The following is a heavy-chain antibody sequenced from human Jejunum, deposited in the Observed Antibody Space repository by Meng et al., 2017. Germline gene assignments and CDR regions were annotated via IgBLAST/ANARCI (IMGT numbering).Heavy chain of an antibody. CDR1: GYTFTSYD. J-gene: IGHJ4*02. V-gene: IGHV1-46*01. CDR2: ISPSGGRT. Sequence: ASVKVSCKASGYTFTSYDMHWVRQAPGQGLEWMGKISPSGGRTSYAQKFQGRITVTRDTSMRIVFVEVNNLRSDDTAVYYCARDGPLWYGGFVPGRYFDYWGQGTLVTVSS. D-gene: IGHD3-10*01. CDR3: ARDGPLWYGGFVPGRYFDY.